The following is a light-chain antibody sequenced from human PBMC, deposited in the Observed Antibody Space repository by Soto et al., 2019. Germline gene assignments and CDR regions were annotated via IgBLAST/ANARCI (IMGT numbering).Light chain of an antibody. J-gene: IGKJ1*01. CDR2: GAS. V-gene: IGKV3D-15*01. CDR1: QSVSSN. Sequence: EIVMTQSPATLSVSPGERATLSCRASQSVSSNLAWYQQKPGQAPRLLIYGASTRATGIPARFSGSGSGTEFTLTMSSRQSEDFAVYYCQQYNNWPPWTFGHGTKVEIK. CDR3: QQYNNWPPWT.